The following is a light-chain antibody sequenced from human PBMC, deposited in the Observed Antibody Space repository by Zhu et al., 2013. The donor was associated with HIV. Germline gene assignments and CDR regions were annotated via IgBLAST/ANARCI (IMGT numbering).Light chain of an antibody. J-gene: IGKJ4*01. CDR1: QSIGTW. CDR3: QQFKSYVLT. Sequence: DIQMTQSPSTLSAYVGDRVTISCRASQSIGTWLAWYQQKPGKAPKLLISEASGLESGVPSRFSGSGSGTEFTLTISSLQPDDFATYYCQQFKSYVLTFGGGTKVEMK. CDR2: EAS. V-gene: IGKV1-5*03.